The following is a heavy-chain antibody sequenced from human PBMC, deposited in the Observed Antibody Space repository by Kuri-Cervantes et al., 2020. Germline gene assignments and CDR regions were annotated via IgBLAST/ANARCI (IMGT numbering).Heavy chain of an antibody. CDR2: IYSGGST. J-gene: IGHJ3*02. V-gene: IGHV3-53*01. CDR3: AKDVGQSMPGDAFDI. D-gene: IGHD2-2*01. Sequence: GESLKISCAASGFTVSGNYMSWVRQAPGKGLEWVSVIYSGGSTYYADSVKGRFTISRDNSKNTLYLQMNSLRAEDTAVYYCAKDVGQSMPGDAFDIWGQGTVVTVSS. CDR1: GFTVSGNY.